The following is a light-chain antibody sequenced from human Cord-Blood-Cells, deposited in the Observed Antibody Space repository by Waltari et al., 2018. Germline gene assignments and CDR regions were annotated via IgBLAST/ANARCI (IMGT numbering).Light chain of an antibody. CDR2: WAS. Sequence: DIVMTQSPDSLAVSLGERATINCKSSLSVLYSSNNKNYLAWYQRKTGQPPKLLIYWASTRESGVPDRFSGSGSGTDFTLTISSLQAEDVAVYYCQQYYSTPWTFGQGTKVEIK. CDR1: LSVLYSSNNKNY. J-gene: IGKJ1*01. CDR3: QQYYSTPWT. V-gene: IGKV4-1*01.